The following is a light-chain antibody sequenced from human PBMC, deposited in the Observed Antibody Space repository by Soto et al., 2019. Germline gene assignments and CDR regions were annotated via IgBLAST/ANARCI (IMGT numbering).Light chain of an antibody. J-gene: IGKJ4*01. CDR3: QQHGTSPI. CDR2: GAS. CDR1: QAVSSIL. V-gene: IGKV3-20*01. Sequence: EVVLTQSPGTLPLSPGERATHSCRASQAVSSILLAWYQQKPGQAPRLLIYGASSRATGIPDRFSGSGSGTDFTLTVSRLEPEDFAVYYCQQHGTSPIFGGGTKVDIK.